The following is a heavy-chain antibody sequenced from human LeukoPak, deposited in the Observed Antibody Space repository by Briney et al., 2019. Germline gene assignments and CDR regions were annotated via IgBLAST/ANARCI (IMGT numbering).Heavy chain of an antibody. CDR2: INGDGSST. Sequence: GGSRRLSCAASGLIFGNYWMHWVRQVPGKVPVWVARINGDGSSTAYADSVKGRFTISRDNAKNTLYLQMNSLRAEDTALYYCARNDDTMPFDNRGQGTLVTVSS. D-gene: IGHD1-1*01. CDR3: ARNDDTMPFDN. V-gene: IGHV3-74*01. J-gene: IGHJ4*02. CDR1: GLIFGNYW.